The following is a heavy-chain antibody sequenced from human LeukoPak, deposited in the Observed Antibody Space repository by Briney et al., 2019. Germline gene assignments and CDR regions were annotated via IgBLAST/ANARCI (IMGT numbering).Heavy chain of an antibody. J-gene: IGHJ4*02. CDR3: ARDWPGIDY. Sequence: GGSLRLSCGASGFTVSSKYMSWVSQAPGKGLEWVSVIYSGGYTDYADSVKGRFSISRDNSQNTVYLQMNSLRVEDTAIYYCARDWPGIDYWGQGTLVIVSS. V-gene: IGHV3-53*01. CDR2: IYSGGYT. CDR1: GFTVSSKY.